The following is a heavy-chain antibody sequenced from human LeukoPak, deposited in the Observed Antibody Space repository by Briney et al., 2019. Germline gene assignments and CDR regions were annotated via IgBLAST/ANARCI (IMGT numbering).Heavy chain of an antibody. J-gene: IGHJ1*01. Sequence: PGGPLRLSCAASGFTFTSYAMSWVRQAPGKGLEWVSAMSVSGGSTYYADSVKGRFTVSRDNSKNTLYLEMKSLRGEDTAVYYCAKDGVGDSSGYYLLEHWGQGTLVTVSS. CDR3: AKDGVGDSSGYYLLEH. D-gene: IGHD3-22*01. CDR2: MSVSGGST. CDR1: GFTFTSYA. V-gene: IGHV3-23*01.